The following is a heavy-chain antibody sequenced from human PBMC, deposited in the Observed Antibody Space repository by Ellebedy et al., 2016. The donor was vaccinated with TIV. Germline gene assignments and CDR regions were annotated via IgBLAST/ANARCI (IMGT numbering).Heavy chain of an antibody. D-gene: IGHD3-16*01. J-gene: IGHJ3*02. Sequence: GGSLRLSCAASGFTVSSNYMSWVRQAPGKGPEWVSVIYSSGITYYADSVKGRFTISRDNSRDNSKNTVYLQMNSLRAEDTAVYYCARVDYGLAFHIWGQGTMVTVSS. V-gene: IGHV3-66*01. CDR1: GFTVSSNY. CDR2: IYSSGIT. CDR3: ARVDYGLAFHI.